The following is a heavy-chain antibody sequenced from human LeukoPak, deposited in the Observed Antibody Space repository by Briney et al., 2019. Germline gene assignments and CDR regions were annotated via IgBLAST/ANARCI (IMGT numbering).Heavy chain of an antibody. CDR3: AREVWSSGWYRPYYFDY. Sequence: ASVKVSCKASGYTFTSYGISWVRQAPGQGLEWMGWISAYNGNTNYAQKLQGRVTMTTDTSTSTAYMELRSLRSDDTAVYYCAREVWSSGWYRPYYFDYWGQGTLVTVSS. V-gene: IGHV1-18*01. CDR2: ISAYNGNT. D-gene: IGHD6-19*01. CDR1: GYTFTSYG. J-gene: IGHJ4*02.